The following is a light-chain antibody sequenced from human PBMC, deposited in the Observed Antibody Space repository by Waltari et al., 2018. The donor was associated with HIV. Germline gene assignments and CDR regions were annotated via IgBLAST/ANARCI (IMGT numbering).Light chain of an antibody. V-gene: IGLV2-8*01. J-gene: IGLJ2*01. CDR1: RSDVGGYKY. CDR3: SSYAGSNNFVV. CDR2: EVS. Sequence: QSALTQPPSASGSPGQSVTISCPGTRSDVGGYKYVSWYQQHPGKAPKLMIYEVSKRPSGVPDRFSGSKSGNTASLTVSGLQAEDEADYYCSSYAGSNNFVVFGGGTKLTVL.